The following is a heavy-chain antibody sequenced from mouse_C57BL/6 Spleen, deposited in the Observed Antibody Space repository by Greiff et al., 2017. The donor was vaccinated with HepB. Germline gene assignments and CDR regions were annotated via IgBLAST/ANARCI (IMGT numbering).Heavy chain of an antibody. J-gene: IGHJ3*01. CDR1: GYTFTSYW. V-gene: IGHV1-7*01. CDR3: AGAYYSNPAWFAY. CDR2: INPSSGYT. Sequence: VQLQQSGAELAKPGASVKLSCKASGYTFTSYWMHWVKQRPGQGLEWIGYINPSSGYTKYNQKFKDKATLTADKSSSTAYMQLSSLTYEDSAVYYCAGAYYSNPAWFAYWGQGTLVTVSA. D-gene: IGHD2-5*01.